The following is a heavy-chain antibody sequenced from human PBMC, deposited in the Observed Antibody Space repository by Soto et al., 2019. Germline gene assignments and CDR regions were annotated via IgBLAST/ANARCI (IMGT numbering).Heavy chain of an antibody. CDR2: ISSDGINK. J-gene: IGHJ4*02. V-gene: IGHV3-30*03. Sequence: QVQLVESGGGAVQPGRSLRLSCAASGFTFSNNGIHWVRQAPGKGLEWVAVISSDGINKYYADSVKGRSTISRDNSKNTLLLKMNSLRVEDTAVYYCAMDLYGGSSRFDYWGQGTLVTVSS. D-gene: IGHD2-15*01. CDR1: GFTFSNNG. CDR3: AMDLYGGSSRFDY.